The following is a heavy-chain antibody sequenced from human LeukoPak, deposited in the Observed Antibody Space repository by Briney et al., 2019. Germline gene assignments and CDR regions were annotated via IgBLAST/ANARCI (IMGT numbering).Heavy chain of an antibody. CDR3: ATDMVRGANEY. CDR1: GGTFSGYY. CDR2: INHSGST. Sequence: PSETLSLTCAVYGGTFSGYYWSWIRQPPGKGLEWIGEINHSGSTNYNPSLKSRVTISVDTSKNQFSLKLSSVTAADTDVYYCATDMVRGANEYWGQGTLVTVSS. D-gene: IGHD3-10*01. V-gene: IGHV4-34*08. J-gene: IGHJ4*02.